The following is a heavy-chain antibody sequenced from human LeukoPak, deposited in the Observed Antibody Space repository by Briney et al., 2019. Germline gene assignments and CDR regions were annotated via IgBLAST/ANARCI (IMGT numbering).Heavy chain of an antibody. J-gene: IGHJ4*02. CDR3: ARDRPGITVAGALDY. D-gene: IGHD6-19*01. CDR2: ISSDGNNK. V-gene: IGHV3-30*04. CDR1: GFTFSNHV. Sequence: GGSLRLSCAVAGFTFSNHVMHWVRQAPGKGLEWVAVISSDGNNKYYADSVQGRFTIARDNSKNTLYLQMNSLRPEDTAVYYCARDRPGITVAGALDYWGQGTLVTVSS.